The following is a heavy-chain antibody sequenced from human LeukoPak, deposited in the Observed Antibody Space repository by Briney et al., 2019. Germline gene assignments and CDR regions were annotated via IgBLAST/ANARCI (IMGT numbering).Heavy chain of an antibody. CDR2: INEDGSHK. CDR3: VRDEKKRGGDY. V-gene: IGHV3-7*01. Sequence: GESLKISCAASGFTFSSYAMSWVRQAPGKGLEWVANINEDGSHKKHMDSVEGRFTISRDNAKNSLYLQMNSLRVEDTAIYYCVRDEKKRGGDYWGQGTLVTVSS. J-gene: IGHJ4*02. CDR1: GFTFSSYA. D-gene: IGHD3-16*01.